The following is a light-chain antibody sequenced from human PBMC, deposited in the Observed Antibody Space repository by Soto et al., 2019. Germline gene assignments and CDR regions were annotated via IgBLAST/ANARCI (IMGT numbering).Light chain of an antibody. CDR3: QQYGSSWT. Sequence: SQSPGTLSLSPGERATLSCRASQGVSNSYLAWYQQKPGLAPRLLIYGASSRATGIPDRFSGGGSGTDFTLTISRLEPEDFAVYYCQQYGSSWTFGQGTKVDNK. J-gene: IGKJ1*01. CDR1: QGVSNSY. V-gene: IGKV3-20*01. CDR2: GAS.